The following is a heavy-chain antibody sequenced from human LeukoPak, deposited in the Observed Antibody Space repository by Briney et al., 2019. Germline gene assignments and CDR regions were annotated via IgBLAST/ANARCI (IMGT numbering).Heavy chain of an antibody. V-gene: IGHV4-34*01. CDR2: INHSGST. Sequence: SETLSLTCAVYGGSFSNYYWSWIRQPPGKGLEWIGEINHSGSTNYNPSLKSRVTISVDTSKKQFSLKLSSVTAADTAVYYCARGRSSGYASPFDYWGQGTLVTVSS. D-gene: IGHD3-22*01. CDR3: ARGRSSGYASPFDY. J-gene: IGHJ4*02. CDR1: GGSFSNYY.